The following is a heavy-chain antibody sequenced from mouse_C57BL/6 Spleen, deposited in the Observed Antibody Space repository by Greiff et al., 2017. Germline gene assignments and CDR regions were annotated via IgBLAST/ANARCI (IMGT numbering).Heavy chain of an antibody. J-gene: IGHJ4*01. CDR1: GYTFTDYY. CDR3: ARELLYAMDD. V-gene: IGHV1-26*01. D-gene: IGHD2-1*01. Sequence: VQLQQSGPELVKPGASVKISCKASGYTFTDYYMNWVKQSHGQSLEWIGDINPNNGGTSYNQKFKGKATLTVDKSSSTAYMELRSLTSEDSAVYYCARELLYAMDDWGQGTSVTVSS. CDR2: INPNNGGT.